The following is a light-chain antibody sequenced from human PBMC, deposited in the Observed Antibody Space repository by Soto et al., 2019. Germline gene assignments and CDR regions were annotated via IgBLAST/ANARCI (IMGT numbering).Light chain of an antibody. V-gene: IGKV1-5*01. CDR2: DAS. CDR3: QQCYMGWT. CDR1: QSIGRF. Sequence: DIQMTQSPSTLSSSVADRFTISCRASQSIGRFLAWYQHQPGKAPKLLIYDASTLESGVPSRFSGTGSGTEFTFSITSLQPEDFGTYYCQQCYMGWTFGQGTKVDIK. J-gene: IGKJ1*01.